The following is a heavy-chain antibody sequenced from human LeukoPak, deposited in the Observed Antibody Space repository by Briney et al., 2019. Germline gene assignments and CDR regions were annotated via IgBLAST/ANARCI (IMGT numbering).Heavy chain of an antibody. CDR2: ISSSSSYI. CDR3: ARDASQVFDY. J-gene: IGHJ4*02. V-gene: IGHV3-21*01. CDR1: GFTFSSYS. Sequence: GGSLRLSCAASGFTFSSYSMNWVRQAPGKGLEWVSSISSSSSYIYYADSVKGRFTISRDNAKNSLYMQMNSLRAEDTAVYYCARDASQVFDYWGQGTLVTVSS.